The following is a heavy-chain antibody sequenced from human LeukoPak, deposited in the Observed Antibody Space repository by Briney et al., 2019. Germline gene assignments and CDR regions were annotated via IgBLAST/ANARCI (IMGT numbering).Heavy chain of an antibody. D-gene: IGHD3-10*01. CDR3: ARDSNYYGSGSYWGGNWFDP. J-gene: IGHJ5*02. V-gene: IGHV3-48*01. Sequence: GGSLRLSCAASGFSFSTSSMNWVRQAPGKGLEWVSYIGSSTSTVYYADSVKGRFTISRDNAKNSLYLQMNSLRAEDTAVYYCARDSNYYGSGSYWGGNWFDPWGQGTLVTVSS. CDR1: GFSFSTSS. CDR2: IGSSTSTV.